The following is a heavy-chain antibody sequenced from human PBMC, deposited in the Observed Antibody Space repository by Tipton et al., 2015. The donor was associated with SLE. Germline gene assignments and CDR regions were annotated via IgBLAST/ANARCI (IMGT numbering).Heavy chain of an antibody. Sequence: SLRLSCAASGFSFSSYWMTWVRQAPGKGLEWVAIIKQDGSDEYYVDSVKGRFTISRDNAKNSLFVQMHNLRAGDTAVYYCARVNGTSGGSFDIRGQGTTVTVSS. J-gene: IGHJ3*02. D-gene: IGHD2-8*01. V-gene: IGHV3-7*01. CDR1: GFSFSSYW. CDR2: IKQDGSDE. CDR3: ARVNGTSGGSFDI.